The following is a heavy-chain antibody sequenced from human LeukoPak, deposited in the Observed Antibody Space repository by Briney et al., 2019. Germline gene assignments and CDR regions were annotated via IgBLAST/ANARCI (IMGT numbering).Heavy chain of an antibody. V-gene: IGHV4-61*02. CDR3: ARGLLTSSSWPFDY. Sequence: SETLSLTCTVSGGSISSGSYYWTWIRQPAGKGLEWIGRIYTSGSTNYNPSLKSRVTISVDTSKNQFSLKLSSVTAADTAVYYCARGLLTSSSWPFDYWGQGTLVTVSS. CDR1: GGSISSGSYY. CDR2: IYTSGST. D-gene: IGHD6-13*01. J-gene: IGHJ4*02.